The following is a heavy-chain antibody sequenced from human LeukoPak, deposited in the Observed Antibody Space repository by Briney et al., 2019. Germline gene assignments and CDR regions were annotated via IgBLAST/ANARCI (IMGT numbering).Heavy chain of an antibody. D-gene: IGHD3-3*01. V-gene: IGHV3-48*01. Sequence: GESLRLSCAASGFTFNSYAFNWVRQAPGKGLEWVSYISSSSNVIYCTDSVKGRFTISRDNARNLLSLQMNSLRAEDTAVYYCARGDPIYDFWSGGDYWGQGSLVTVSS. CDR3: ARGDPIYDFWSGGDY. J-gene: IGHJ4*02. CDR1: GFTFNSYA. CDR2: ISSSSNVI.